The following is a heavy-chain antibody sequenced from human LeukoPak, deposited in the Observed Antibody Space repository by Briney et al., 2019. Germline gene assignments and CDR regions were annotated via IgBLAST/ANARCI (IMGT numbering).Heavy chain of an antibody. D-gene: IGHD5-12*01. CDR3: ARSHNGNGILATRLDY. CDR2: IYPNSGGT. CDR1: GYTFTGYY. V-gene: IGHV1-2*02. J-gene: IGHJ4*02. Sequence: ASVKVSCKASGYTFTGYYMHWVRQAPGQGLEWMGWIYPNSGGTNYAQKFQGRVTMTRDTSISTAYMELSGLRSDDTAVYYCARSHNGNGILATRLDYWGQGTLVTVSS.